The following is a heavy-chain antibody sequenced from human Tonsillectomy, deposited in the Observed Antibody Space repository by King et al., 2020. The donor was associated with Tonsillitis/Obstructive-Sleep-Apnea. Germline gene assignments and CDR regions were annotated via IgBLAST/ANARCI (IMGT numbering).Heavy chain of an antibody. D-gene: IGHD1-26*01. CDR1: GFTFSSYA. CDR3: VKGGSYVRVVDV. J-gene: IGHJ6*04. Sequence: VQLVESEGGLVQPGGSLRLSCSASGFTFSSYAMHWVRQAPGKGLEYVSAISSNGGSTYYAASGKGRFTISRDNSKNTLYLQMSRLGAEDTALYYCVKGGSYVRVVDVWGKGTTVTVSS. V-gene: IGHV3-64D*06. CDR2: ISSNGGST.